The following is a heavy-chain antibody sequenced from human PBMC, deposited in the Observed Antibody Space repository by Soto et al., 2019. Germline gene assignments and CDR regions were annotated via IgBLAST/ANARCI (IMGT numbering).Heavy chain of an antibody. V-gene: IGHV4-59*01. CDR3: ARNHYGSAFDH. D-gene: IGHD4-17*01. Sequence: QVQLQESGPGLVKPSETLSLTCTVSGGSISSYYWSWIRQPPGKGLEWIGDIYNSGSTDYNPSLQSRVTISVDTSKNRFSLKLSSVTAADTAVYYCARNHYGSAFDHWGQGTLVTVSS. CDR1: GGSISSYY. CDR2: IYNSGST. J-gene: IGHJ4*02.